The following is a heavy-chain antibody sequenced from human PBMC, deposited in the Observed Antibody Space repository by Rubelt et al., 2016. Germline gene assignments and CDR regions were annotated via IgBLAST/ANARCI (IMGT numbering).Heavy chain of an antibody. Sequence: VQLQQWGAGLLKPSETLSLTCAVYGGSFRNYYWTWIRQPPGKGLEWVANIKQDGSEKYYVDSVKGRFPISRDNAKNSLYLQMNSLRDDDTASYYCARVYTSTSGMGLDYWGQGTLVTVSS. CDR3: ARVYTSTSGMGLDY. CDR1: GGSFRNYY. D-gene: IGHD6-6*01. CDR2: IKQDGSEK. J-gene: IGHJ4*02. V-gene: IGHV3-7*03.